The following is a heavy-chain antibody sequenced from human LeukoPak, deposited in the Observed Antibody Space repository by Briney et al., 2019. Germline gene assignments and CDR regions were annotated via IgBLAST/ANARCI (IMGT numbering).Heavy chain of an antibody. Sequence: ASVKVSCKASGDTFTSCYMHWVRQAPGQGLEWMGIINPSGGSTNYAQKFQGRVTMTKDTSTSTVYMELSSLRSEDTAVYYCAQAVVTAIYYFDYWGQGTLVTVSS. V-gene: IGHV1-46*01. CDR1: GDTFTSCY. CDR3: AQAVVTAIYYFDY. D-gene: IGHD2-21*02. CDR2: INPSGGST. J-gene: IGHJ4*02.